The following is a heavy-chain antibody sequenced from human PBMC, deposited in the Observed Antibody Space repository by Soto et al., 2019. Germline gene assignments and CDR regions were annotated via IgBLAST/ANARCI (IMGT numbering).Heavy chain of an antibody. J-gene: IGHJ3*02. CDR2: INPNSGGT. CDR1: GYTFTGYY. CDR3: ARSYWDLTFIGAFDI. V-gene: IGHV1-2*04. D-gene: IGHD1-26*01. Sequence: ASVKVSCKASGYTFTGYYMHWVRQAPGQGLEWMGWINPNSGGTNYAQKFQGWVTMTRDTSISTAYMELSRLRSDDTAVYYCARSYWDLTFIGAFDIWGQGSMVTVSS.